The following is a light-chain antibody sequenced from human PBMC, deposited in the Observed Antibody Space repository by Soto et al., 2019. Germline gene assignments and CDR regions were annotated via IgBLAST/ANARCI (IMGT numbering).Light chain of an antibody. CDR1: KIGSKI. CDR2: DAT. CDR3: QVWASTAEFFV. V-gene: IGLV3-21*02. J-gene: IGLJ1*01. Sequence: SYALTQAPSVSVGPGQTAKITCGGDKIGSKIVHWYKQRPGQAPVAVVFDATDRPSGIPDRISASRSGDTATLTISRVDAGDEADYYCQVWASTAEFFVFGSGTKVTVL.